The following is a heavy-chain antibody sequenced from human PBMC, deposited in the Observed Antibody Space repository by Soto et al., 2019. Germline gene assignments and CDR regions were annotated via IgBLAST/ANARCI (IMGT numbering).Heavy chain of an antibody. CDR3: ARMGGSFLDS. V-gene: IGHV1-69*06. CDR2: IIPIFGAT. CDR1: GGPFISYA. D-gene: IGHD1-26*01. Sequence: GXSVKVSCKASGGPFISYAITWVRQAPGQGLDWMGEIIPIFGATNFAQKFQGRVTITADKSTTTAYMELSSLTSEDTAVYYCARMGGSFLDSWGQGTLVTVSS. J-gene: IGHJ5*01.